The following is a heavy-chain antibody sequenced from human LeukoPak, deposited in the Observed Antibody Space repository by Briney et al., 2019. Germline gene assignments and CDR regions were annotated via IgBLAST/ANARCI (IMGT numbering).Heavy chain of an antibody. J-gene: IGHJ5*02. Sequence: GGSLRLSCAASGFTFSSYAMSWVRQAPGKGLEWVSAISGSGGSTYYADSVKGRFTISRDNSKNSLYLQMNSLRAEDTALYYCARDEYSSGWYNWFDPWGQGTLVTVSS. V-gene: IGHV3-23*01. D-gene: IGHD6-19*01. CDR2: ISGSGGST. CDR1: GFTFSSYA. CDR3: ARDEYSSGWYNWFDP.